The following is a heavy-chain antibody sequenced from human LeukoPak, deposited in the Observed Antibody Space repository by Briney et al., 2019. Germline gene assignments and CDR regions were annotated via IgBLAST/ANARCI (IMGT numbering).Heavy chain of an antibody. J-gene: IGHJ4*02. CDR2: ISSSSSYI. Sequence: GSLRLSCAASGFPFSSYSMNWVRQAPGKGLEWVSSISSSSSYIYYADSVKGRFTISRDNAKNSLYLQMNSLRAEDTAVYYCARDLVGATAYWGQGTLVTVSS. CDR3: ARDLVGATAY. D-gene: IGHD1-26*01. CDR1: GFPFSSYS. V-gene: IGHV3-21*01.